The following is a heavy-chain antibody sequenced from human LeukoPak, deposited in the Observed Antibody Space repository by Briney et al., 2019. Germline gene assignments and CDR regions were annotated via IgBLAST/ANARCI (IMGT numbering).Heavy chain of an antibody. D-gene: IGHD6-19*01. CDR2: ISGSGSST. V-gene: IGHV3-23*01. CDR1: GFTFSDYG. Sequence: GGSLRLSCVVSGFTFSDYGMSWVRQPPGKGLEWVSYISGSGSSTHYVDSVKGRFTISRDNSRNTLYLQLNGLRDDDTAVYYCAKEYSSGWYDWGQGTLVTVSS. J-gene: IGHJ4*02. CDR3: AKEYSSGWYD.